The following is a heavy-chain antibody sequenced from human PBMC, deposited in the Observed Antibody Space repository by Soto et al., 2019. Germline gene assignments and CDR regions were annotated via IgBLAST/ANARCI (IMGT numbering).Heavy chain of an antibody. D-gene: IGHD6-25*01. CDR1: GYTFTTYD. Sequence: QVQLVQSGAEVKKPGASVKISCKASGYTFTTYDINWVRQATGQGLEWMGWMNPNNGKTGYAQKFQGRVTMTRDTSISTVYLELSSVRSEDTAVYYCARRKERSGPIHFDYWGQGTLVTVSS. J-gene: IGHJ4*02. V-gene: IGHV1-8*01. CDR3: ARRKERSGPIHFDY. CDR2: MNPNNGKT.